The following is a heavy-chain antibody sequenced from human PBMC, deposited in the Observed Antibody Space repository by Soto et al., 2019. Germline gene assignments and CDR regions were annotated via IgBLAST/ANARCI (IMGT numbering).Heavy chain of an antibody. D-gene: IGHD6-13*01. Sequence: SVKVSCKASGGTFSSYAISWVRQAPGQGLEWMGGIIPIFGTANYAQKFQGRVTITADESTSTAYMELSSLRSEDTAVYYCAREADYSSSWLYYYGMDVWGQGTTVTVS. J-gene: IGHJ6*02. V-gene: IGHV1-69*13. CDR3: AREADYSSSWLYYYGMDV. CDR1: GGTFSSYA. CDR2: IIPIFGTA.